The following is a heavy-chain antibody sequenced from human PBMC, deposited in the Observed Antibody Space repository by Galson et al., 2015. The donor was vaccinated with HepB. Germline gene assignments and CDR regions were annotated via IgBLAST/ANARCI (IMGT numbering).Heavy chain of an antibody. J-gene: IGHJ4*02. CDR1: GFTFGDYA. D-gene: IGHD3-10*01. V-gene: IGHV3-49*03. Sequence: SLRLSCAASGFTFGDYAMSWFRQAPGKGLEWVGFIRSKAYGGTTEYAASVKGRFTISRDDSKSIAYLQMNSLKTEDTAVYYCTRYGNRDMVLFDYWGQGTLVTVSS. CDR2: IRSKAYGGTT. CDR3: TRYGNRDMVLFDY.